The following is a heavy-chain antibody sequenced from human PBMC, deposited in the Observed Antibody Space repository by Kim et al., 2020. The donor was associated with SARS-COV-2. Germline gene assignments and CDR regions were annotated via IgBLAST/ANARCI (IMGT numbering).Heavy chain of an antibody. D-gene: IGHD6-13*01. Sequence: GGSLRLSCEASGFTFSSYGMHWVRQAPGKGLEWVAVISYDGGNKYYGDSVRGRLTISRDNFKNMVYLQMNSLRAEDTALYYCAKGYSSSWYYDAVDIWGQGTMVTVSS. CDR1: GFTFSSYG. V-gene: IGHV3-30*18. J-gene: IGHJ3*02. CDR3: AKGYSSSWYYDAVDI. CDR2: ISYDGGNK.